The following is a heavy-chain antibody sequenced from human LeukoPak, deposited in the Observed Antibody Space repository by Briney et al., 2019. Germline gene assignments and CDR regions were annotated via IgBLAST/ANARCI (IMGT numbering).Heavy chain of an antibody. D-gene: IGHD2-21*02. CDR2: ISYDGSNK. CDR3: ARDQKDSYCGGDCYSGYFDY. V-gene: IGHV3-30*04. J-gene: IGHJ4*02. Sequence: GGSLRLSCAASGFTFSSYAMHRVRQAPGKGLEWVAVISYDGSNKYYADSVKGRFTISRDNSKNTLYLQMNSLRAEDTAVYYCARDQKDSYCGGDCYSGYFDYWGQGTLVTVSS. CDR1: GFTFSSYA.